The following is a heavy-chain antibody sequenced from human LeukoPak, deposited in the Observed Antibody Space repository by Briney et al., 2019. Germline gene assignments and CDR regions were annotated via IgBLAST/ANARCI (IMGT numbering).Heavy chain of an antibody. Sequence: SETLSLTCTVSGSSISSSSYYWGWIRQPPGKGLEWIGSIYYSGSTYYNPSLKSRVTISVDTSKNQFSLKLSSVTAADTAVYYCAGEDYFDSSGYASWRFDIWGQGTMVTVSS. J-gene: IGHJ3*02. CDR3: AGEDYFDSSGYASWRFDI. CDR2: IYYSGST. V-gene: IGHV4-39*07. D-gene: IGHD3-22*01. CDR1: GSSISSSSYY.